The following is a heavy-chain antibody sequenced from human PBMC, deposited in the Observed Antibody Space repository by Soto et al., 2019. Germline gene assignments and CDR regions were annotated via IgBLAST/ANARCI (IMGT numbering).Heavy chain of an antibody. J-gene: IGHJ4*02. CDR1: GFTFGDYA. CDR2: IRSKAYGGTT. CDR3: TRDPEYYDFWSGYYPSWSLDY. V-gene: IGHV3-49*04. D-gene: IGHD3-3*01. Sequence: SLRLSCTASGFTFGDYAMSWVRQAPGKGLEWVGFIRSKAYGGTTEYAASVKGRFTISRDDSKSIAYLQMNSLKTEDTAVYYCTRDPEYYDFWSGYYPSWSLDYWGQGTLVTVSS.